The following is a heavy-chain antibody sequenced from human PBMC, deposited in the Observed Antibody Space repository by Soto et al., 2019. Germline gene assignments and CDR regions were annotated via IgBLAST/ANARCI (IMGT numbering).Heavy chain of an antibody. Sequence: LRLSCAASGFTFSSYAMSWVRQAPGKGLEWVSAISGSGGSTYYADSVKGRFTISRDNSKNTLYLQMNSLRAEDTAVYYCAKVLRADTTSSNFYYYSALDDWGQGTTVTVSS. D-gene: IGHD6-6*01. CDR1: GFTFSSYA. CDR2: ISGSGGST. V-gene: IGHV3-23*01. J-gene: IGHJ6*02. CDR3: AKVLRADTTSSNFYYYSALDD.